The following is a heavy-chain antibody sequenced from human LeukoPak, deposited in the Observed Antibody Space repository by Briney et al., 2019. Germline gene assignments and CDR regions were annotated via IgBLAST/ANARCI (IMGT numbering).Heavy chain of an antibody. J-gene: IGHJ4*02. V-gene: IGHV3-23*01. CDR2: ISGSGGST. CDR1: GFTFSSYW. CDR3: AKVGPQLRFLERLLFINFDY. Sequence: PGGSLRLSCAASGFTFSSYWMSWVRQAPGKGLEWVSAISGSGGSTYYADSVKGRFTISRDNSKNTLYLQMNSLRAEDTAVYYCAKVGPQLRFLERLLFINFDYWGQGTLVTVSS. D-gene: IGHD3-3*01.